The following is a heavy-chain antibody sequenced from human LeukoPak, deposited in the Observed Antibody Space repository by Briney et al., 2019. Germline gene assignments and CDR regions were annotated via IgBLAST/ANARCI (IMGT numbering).Heavy chain of an antibody. V-gene: IGHV1-2*02. CDR1: GYTFSGYY. D-gene: IGHD3-22*01. CDR2: INPNSGGT. CDR3: ANGSTYDSRGRGFDY. Sequence: GASVKVSCKASGYTFSGYYMNWVRQAPGQGLEWMGWINPNSGGTNSAVKFQGRVTMTRDTSISTAYMELSRLRFDDTAVDYCANGSTYDSRGRGFDYWGQGPLVTASS. J-gene: IGHJ4*02.